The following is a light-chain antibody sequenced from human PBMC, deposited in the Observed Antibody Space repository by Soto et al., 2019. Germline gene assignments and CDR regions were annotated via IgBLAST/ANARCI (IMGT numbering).Light chain of an antibody. CDR1: SSDVGSYNL. CDR2: EGS. J-gene: IGLJ2*01. CDR3: CSYAGSSTVV. Sequence: QSALTQPASVSGSPGQSVTISCTGTSSDVGSYNLVSWYQQHPGKAPKLMIYEGSRRPSGVSNRFSGSKSCNTASLTVPGLPDEDEADYSSCSYAGSSTVVFGGGTKLTVL. V-gene: IGLV2-23*01.